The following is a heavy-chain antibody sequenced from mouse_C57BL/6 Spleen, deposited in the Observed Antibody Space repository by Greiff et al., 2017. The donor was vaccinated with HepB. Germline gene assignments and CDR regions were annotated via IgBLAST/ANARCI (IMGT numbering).Heavy chain of an antibody. CDR2: ISSGGSYT. D-gene: IGHD1-1*01. CDR3: ERQTTVVGGWDFGC. CDR1: GFTFSSYG. Sequence: EVQRVESGGDLVKPGGSLKLSCAASGFTFSSYGMSWVRQTPDKTLEWVATISSGGSYTYYPDSVKGRFTISRDNAKNTLYLQMSSLKSEETAMYYCERQTTVVGGWDFGCWGQGTTLTVSS. V-gene: IGHV5-6*01. J-gene: IGHJ2*01.